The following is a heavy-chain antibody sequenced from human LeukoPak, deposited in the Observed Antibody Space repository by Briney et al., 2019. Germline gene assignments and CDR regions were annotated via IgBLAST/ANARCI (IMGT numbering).Heavy chain of an antibody. J-gene: IGHJ3*02. D-gene: IGHD1-26*01. V-gene: IGHV1-69*01. CDR2: IIPIFGTA. Sequence: SVKVSCKASGGTVSSYAISWVRQAPGQGPEWMGGIIPIFGTANYAQKFQGRVTITADESTSTAYMELSSLRSEDTAVYYCARDLVGAEDAFDIWGQGTMVTVSS. CDR1: GGTVSSYA. CDR3: ARDLVGAEDAFDI.